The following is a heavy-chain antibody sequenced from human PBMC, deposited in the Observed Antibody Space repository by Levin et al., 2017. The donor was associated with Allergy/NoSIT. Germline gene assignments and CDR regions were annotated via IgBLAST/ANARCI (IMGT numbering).Heavy chain of an antibody. D-gene: IGHD1-1*01. CDR2: IYWDNDK. CDR3: AHRRPSSGSDWDGGCFDS. J-gene: IGHJ5*01. CDR1: GFSLSPVGVG. Sequence: ESGPTLVKPTETLTLTCTFSGFSLSPVGVGVGWIRQPPGKAPQCLALIYWDNDKRYNPSLKSRLTITKDTSKNEVVLTMTYMEPVDTATYYCAHRRPSSGSDWDGGCFDSWGQGTLVTV. V-gene: IGHV2-5*02.